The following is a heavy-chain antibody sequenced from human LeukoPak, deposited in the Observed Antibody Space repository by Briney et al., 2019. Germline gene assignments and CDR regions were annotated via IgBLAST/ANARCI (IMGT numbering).Heavy chain of an antibody. Sequence: ASVKVSCKASGYTFTGYYMHWVRQAPGQGLEWMGWINPNSGGTNYAQKFQGRVTMTRDTSISTAYMEMSRLRSDDTAVYYCARARFTIFGVVDPWGQGTLVTVSS. CDR2: INPNSGGT. V-gene: IGHV1-2*02. CDR1: GYTFTGYY. D-gene: IGHD3-3*01. CDR3: ARARFTIFGVVDP. J-gene: IGHJ5*02.